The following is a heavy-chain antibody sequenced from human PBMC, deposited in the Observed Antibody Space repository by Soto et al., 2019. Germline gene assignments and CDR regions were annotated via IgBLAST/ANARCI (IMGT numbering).Heavy chain of an antibody. V-gene: IGHV4-59*01. Sequence: PSETLSLTCSVSGVSISSYFWSWIRQPPGRGLEWIGYTYHRGSTNYSPSLKSRVAIALDTSENQFSLKVSSVTAADTAVSYCARIGGYHVPLDYWGQGTPVTVSS. CDR3: ARIGGYHVPLDY. CDR2: TYHRGST. D-gene: IGHD3-16*02. CDR1: GVSISSYF. J-gene: IGHJ4*02.